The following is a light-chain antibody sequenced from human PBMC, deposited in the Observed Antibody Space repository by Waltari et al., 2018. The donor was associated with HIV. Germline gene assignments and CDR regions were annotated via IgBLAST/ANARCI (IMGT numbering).Light chain of an antibody. J-gene: IGLJ3*02. V-gene: IGLV3-10*01. CDR2: EDS. CDR1: ALPKKY. Sequence: SYELTQPPSVSVSPGQTARITCSGDALPKKYAYWYQQKSGQAPVLVIYEDSKRPSGIPERFSGPSSGTMATLTISGAQVEDEADYYCYSTDSSDWVFVGGTKLTVL. CDR3: YSTDSSDWV.